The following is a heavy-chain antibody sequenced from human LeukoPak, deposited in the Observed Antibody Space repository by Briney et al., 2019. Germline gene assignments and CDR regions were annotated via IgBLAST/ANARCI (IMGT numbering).Heavy chain of an antibody. Sequence: GGPLRLSCVASGFTVSSNYMSWVRQAPGKGLEWVSAIYSGGSTYYADSVKGRFTISRDNSKNTLCLQMNSLRAEDTAVYYCARVAYAYYYYGMDVWGQGTTVTVSS. D-gene: IGHD2-15*01. V-gene: IGHV3-66*02. CDR3: ARVAYAYYYYGMDV. CDR2: IYSGGST. CDR1: GFTVSSNY. J-gene: IGHJ6*02.